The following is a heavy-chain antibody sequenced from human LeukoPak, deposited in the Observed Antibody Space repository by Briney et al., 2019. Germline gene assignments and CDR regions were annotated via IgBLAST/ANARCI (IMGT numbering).Heavy chain of an antibody. Sequence: SETLSLTCIVSGGSISSISSNNYHWGWIRQPPGKGLEWIGSIYYSGSTCYNPSLKSRVTISVDTSKNQFSLKLTSVTAADTAVYYCARGVTMIVVVIHDWYFDLWGRGTLVTVSS. J-gene: IGHJ2*01. V-gene: IGHV4-39*01. D-gene: IGHD3-22*01. CDR2: IYYSGST. CDR3: ARGVTMIVVVIHDWYFDL. CDR1: GGSISSISSNNYH.